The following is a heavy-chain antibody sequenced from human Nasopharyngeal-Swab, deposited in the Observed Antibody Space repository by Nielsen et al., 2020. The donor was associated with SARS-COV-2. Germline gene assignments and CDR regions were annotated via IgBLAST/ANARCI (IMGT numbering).Heavy chain of an antibody. Sequence: SETLSLTCDVYGGSFTTYLWNWIRQPPGKGMEWIGEINHRGSADYNPSLKSRVTMSVDTSKRKFSLKLSPVTAEDTAMYYCARSLGVMPSFFDYWGQGTLVSVS. CDR1: GGSFTTYL. J-gene: IGHJ4*02. CDR2: INHRGSA. CDR3: ARSLGVMPSFFDY. D-gene: IGHD3-16*01. V-gene: IGHV4-34*01.